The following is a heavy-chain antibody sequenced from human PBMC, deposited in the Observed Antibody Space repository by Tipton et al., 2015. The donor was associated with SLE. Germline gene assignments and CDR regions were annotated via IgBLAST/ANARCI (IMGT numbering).Heavy chain of an antibody. D-gene: IGHD2-21*02. CDR1: GGSISSFY. CDR3: ARVVTVGAAHYYDIDV. J-gene: IGHJ6*02. V-gene: IGHV4-59*12. CDR2: VYDSGTT. Sequence: GLVKPSETLSLTCSVSGGSISSFYWSWIRQTPGKRLEWIGSVYDSGTTHYNPSLKSRVTMSVDTSKTQFSLKLGSLTAADTAVYYCARVVTVGAAHYYDIDVWGQGTRVTVSS.